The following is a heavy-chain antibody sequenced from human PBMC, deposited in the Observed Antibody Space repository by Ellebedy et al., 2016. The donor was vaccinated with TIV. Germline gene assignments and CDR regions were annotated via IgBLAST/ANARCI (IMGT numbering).Heavy chain of an antibody. CDR1: GFTFDDYA. D-gene: IGHD2-8*01. CDR2: LKYDGTKK. Sequence: GESLKISCAASGFTFDDYAMHWVRQGPGKGLEWVTTLKYDGTKKYSDSVKGRFTISRDNSKNTLFLQMDNLKVEDTAVYYCARALYGYCTDGVCYSADHWGQGTLVIVSS. CDR3: ARALYGYCTDGVCYSADH. V-gene: IGHV3-33*03. J-gene: IGHJ4*02.